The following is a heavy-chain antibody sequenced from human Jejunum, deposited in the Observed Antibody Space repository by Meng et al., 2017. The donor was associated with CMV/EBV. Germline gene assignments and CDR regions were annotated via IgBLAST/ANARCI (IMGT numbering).Heavy chain of an antibody. CDR1: GDTSSTSIW. CDR3: AREGVGDSLLY. D-gene: IGHD4-17*01. J-gene: IGHJ4*02. Sequence: GAVAGDTSSTSIWWSWVRQPPEKGLEWIGEIHHSGGTHYNPSLKSRVTISLDKSKNQFSLDLNSGTAADTAVYYCAREGVGDSLLYWGQGTPVTVSS. V-gene: IGHV4-4*02. CDR2: IHHSGGT.